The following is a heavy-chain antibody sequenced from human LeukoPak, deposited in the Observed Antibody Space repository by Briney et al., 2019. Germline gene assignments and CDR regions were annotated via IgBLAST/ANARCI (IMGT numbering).Heavy chain of an antibody. Sequence: GGSLRLSCAASGFTFSSYSMHWVRQAPGKGLEWVAVISYDGSNKYYADSVKGRFTISRDNSKNTLYLQMNSLRAEDTAVYYCARDPTLEWLLLIRQYYFDYWGQGTLVTVSS. J-gene: IGHJ4*02. D-gene: IGHD3-3*01. CDR1: GFTFSSYS. CDR3: ARDPTLEWLLLIRQYYFDY. V-gene: IGHV3-30-3*01. CDR2: ISYDGSNK.